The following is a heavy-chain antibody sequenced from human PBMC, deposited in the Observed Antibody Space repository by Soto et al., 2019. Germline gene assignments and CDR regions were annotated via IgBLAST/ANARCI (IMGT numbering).Heavy chain of an antibody. CDR3: AADHNYYYGMDV. Sequence: SVKVSCKASGFTFTSSAVQWVRQARGQRLEWIGWIVVGSGNTNYAQKFQERVTITRDMSTSTAYMELSSLRSEDTAVYYCAADHNYYYGMDVWGQGTTVTVSS. CDR2: IVVGSGNT. J-gene: IGHJ6*02. V-gene: IGHV1-58*01. CDR1: GFTFTSSA.